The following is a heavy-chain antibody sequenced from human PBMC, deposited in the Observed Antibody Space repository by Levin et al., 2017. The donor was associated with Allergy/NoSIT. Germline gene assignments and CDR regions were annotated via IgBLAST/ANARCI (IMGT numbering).Heavy chain of an antibody. V-gene: IGHV3-30*18. D-gene: IGHD5-18*01. Sequence: GESLKISCAASGFTFSSYGMHWVRQAPGKGLEWVAVISYDGSNKYYADSVKGRFTISRDNSKNTLYLQMNSLRAEDTAVYYCAKNTAMFAFDIWGQGTMVTVSS. CDR3: AKNTAMFAFDI. J-gene: IGHJ3*02. CDR1: GFTFSSYG. CDR2: ISYDGSNK.